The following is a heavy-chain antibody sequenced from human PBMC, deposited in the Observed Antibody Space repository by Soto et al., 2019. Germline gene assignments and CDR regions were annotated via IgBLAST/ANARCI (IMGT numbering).Heavy chain of an antibody. J-gene: IGHJ4*02. CDR2: TSSMAYST. V-gene: IGHV3-23*01. D-gene: IGHD6-19*01. CDR3: ARASVATAWGLDC. Sequence: PGSSLRLSCAPSGFTFEDYDTSWSREAPGRGLVWVPATSSMAYSTSDAGPVKARFTIPRDNPKDTLGRQLNNPRADDTAVYFCARASVATAWGLDCWGQGTLVTVSS. CDR1: GFTFEDYD.